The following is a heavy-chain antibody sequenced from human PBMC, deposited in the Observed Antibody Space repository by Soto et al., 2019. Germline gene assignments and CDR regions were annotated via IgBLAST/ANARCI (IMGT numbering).Heavy chain of an antibody. J-gene: IGHJ5*02. CDR2: IYHTGKT. V-gene: IGHV4-31*03. CDR3: ASFSLPMGPGFDP. Sequence: SETLSLTCTVSGDAIYIGGYYWTWTRQHPGKGLEWIGYIYHTGKTYYNPSLESRVTMSVDTSKNQFSLKLSSVTAADTAIYYCASFSLPMGPGFDPWGQGTLVTVSS. CDR1: GDAIYIGGYY. D-gene: IGHD3-10*01.